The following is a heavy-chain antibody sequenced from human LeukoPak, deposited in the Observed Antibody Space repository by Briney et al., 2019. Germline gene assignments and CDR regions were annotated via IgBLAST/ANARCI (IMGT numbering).Heavy chain of an antibody. V-gene: IGHV3-30*02. D-gene: IGHD3-10*01. CDR1: GFTFSSYG. CDR2: IRYDGSNK. Sequence: GGSLRLSCAASGFTFSSYGMHWVRQAPGKGLEWVAFIRYDGSNKYYADSVKGRFTISKDNSKNTLYLQMNSLRAEDTAVYYCAKEPDLWFGEYYFDYWGQGTLVTVSS. CDR3: AKEPDLWFGEYYFDY. J-gene: IGHJ4*02.